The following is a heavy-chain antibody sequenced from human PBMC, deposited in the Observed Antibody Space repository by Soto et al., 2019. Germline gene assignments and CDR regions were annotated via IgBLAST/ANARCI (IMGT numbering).Heavy chain of an antibody. CDR1: GGTFSSYA. CDR3: ARGVIVLEGWLQSENYYYSGMDV. V-gene: IGHV1-69*12. CDR2: IITIFGTA. Sequence: QVQLVQSGAEVKKPGSSVKVSCKASGGTFSSYAISWVRQAPGQGLEWMGGIITIFGTANYAQKFQGRGTITADESTSPAYMELSSLRSEDTAVYYWARGVIVLEGWLQSENYYYSGMDVLCKGTTVTVSS. D-gene: IGHD3-16*02. J-gene: IGHJ6*04.